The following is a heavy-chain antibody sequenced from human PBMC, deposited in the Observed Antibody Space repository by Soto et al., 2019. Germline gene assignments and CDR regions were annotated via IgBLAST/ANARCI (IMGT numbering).Heavy chain of an antibody. CDR2: ISSSSSYI. CDR3: ARDRNLGIGSAFDI. Sequence: GGSLRLSCAASGFTFSSYSMNWVRQAPGKGLEWVSSISSSSSYIYYADSVKGRFTISRDNAKNSLYLQMNSLRAEDKAVYYCARDRNLGIGSAFDIWGQGKMVTVSS. CDR1: GFTFSSYS. D-gene: IGHD3-16*01. V-gene: IGHV3-21*01. J-gene: IGHJ3*02.